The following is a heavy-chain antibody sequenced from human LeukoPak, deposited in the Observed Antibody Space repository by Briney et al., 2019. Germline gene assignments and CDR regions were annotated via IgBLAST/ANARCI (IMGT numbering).Heavy chain of an antibody. CDR2: ISSSGSTI. CDR3: ARDSVPSRMVPFYYHYGLDV. D-gene: IGHD2-2*01. J-gene: IGHJ6*02. V-gene: IGHV3-48*03. Sequence: GGSLRLSCAASGFTFSSYEMNWVRQAPGKGLEWVSYISSSGSTIYYADSVKGRFTISRDNSKHSLFLQMNSLRPEDTAFYYCARDSVPSRMVPFYYHYGLDVWGQGTTVTVSS. CDR1: GFTFSSYE.